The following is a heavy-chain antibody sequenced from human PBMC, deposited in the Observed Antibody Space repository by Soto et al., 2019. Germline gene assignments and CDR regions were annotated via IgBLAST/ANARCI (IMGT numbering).Heavy chain of an antibody. CDR2: ISGRGDNT. J-gene: IGHJ4*02. CDR1: GFTFGSYA. D-gene: IGHD2-15*01. CDR3: AKDLGKGGGRVFGN. V-gene: IGHV3-23*01. Sequence: EVQLLESGGGMVQPGESLRLSCAASGFTFGSYAMSWVRQAPGKGLEWVAAISGRGDNTYYTDSVKGRFTISRDNSRNTLHLQMNSLRAEDTAVYFCAKDLGKGGGRVFGNCGRGTQVTVSS.